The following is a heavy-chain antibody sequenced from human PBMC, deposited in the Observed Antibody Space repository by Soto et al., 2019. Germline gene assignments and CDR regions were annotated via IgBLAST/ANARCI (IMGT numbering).Heavy chain of an antibody. J-gene: IGHJ4*02. V-gene: IGHV2-70*11. CDR1: GFSLSTSGMC. D-gene: IGHD2-15*01. CDR2: IDWDDDK. CDR3: ARIRTGYSYFDY. Sequence: SGPTLVNPTQTLTLTCTFSGFSLSTSGMCVSWIRQPPGKALEWLARIDWDDDKYYNTSLKTRLTISKDTSKNQVVLTMTNMDPVDTATYYCARIRTGYSYFDYWGQGTLVTVSS.